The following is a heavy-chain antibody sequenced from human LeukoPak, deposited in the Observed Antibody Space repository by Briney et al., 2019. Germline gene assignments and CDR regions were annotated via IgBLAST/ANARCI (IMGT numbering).Heavy chain of an antibody. V-gene: IGHV1-2*02. D-gene: IGHD6-19*01. J-gene: IGHJ4*02. CDR2: ISPNSGGT. CDR3: ARDRGIAVAGGTSVY. CDR1: GYTFTSYA. Sequence: ASVKVSCKASGYTFTSYAMNWVRQVPGQGREVMGWISPNSGGTNYAEKLQGRVTMTRDTSINTAYMELSRLRSDDTAVYYCARDRGIAVAGGTSVYWGQGTLVTVSS.